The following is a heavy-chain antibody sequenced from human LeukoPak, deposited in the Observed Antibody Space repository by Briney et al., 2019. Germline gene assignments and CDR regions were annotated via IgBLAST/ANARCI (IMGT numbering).Heavy chain of an antibody. V-gene: IGHV4-4*02. CDR1: GGSISSANW. CDR2: IHHSGTT. CDR3: TREGLNDYNNPTDAFDI. J-gene: IGHJ3*02. Sequence: SGTLSLTCAVSGGSISSANWWSWVRQPPGKGLEWIEEIHHSGTTTYNPSLKSRLTISVDKSKNQFFLTLNSVTAADTAVYFCTREGLNDYNNPTDAFDIWGQGTMVTVSS. D-gene: IGHD4-11*01.